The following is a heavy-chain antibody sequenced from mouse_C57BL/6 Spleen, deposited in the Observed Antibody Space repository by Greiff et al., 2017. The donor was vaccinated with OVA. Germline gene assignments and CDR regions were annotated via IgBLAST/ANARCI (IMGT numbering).Heavy chain of an antibody. CDR1: GYSITSGYY. V-gene: IGHV3-6*01. CDR3: ARGVVPYFFDH. CDR2: ISYDGSN. Sequence: EVQLVESGPGLVKPSQSLSLTCSVTGYSITSGYYWNWLRQFPGNKLEWMAYISYDGSNNYNPSLKNRISITRATSTNQFFLKLNSVTTEDTATYYCARGVVPYFFDHWGQGTTHTVSS. D-gene: IGHD5-1*01. J-gene: IGHJ2*01.